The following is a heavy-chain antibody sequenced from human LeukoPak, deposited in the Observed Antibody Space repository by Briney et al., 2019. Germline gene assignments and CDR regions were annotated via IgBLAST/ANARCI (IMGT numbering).Heavy chain of an antibody. V-gene: IGHV1-69*04. CDR3: ARGRKHYYDSSGYLLDY. J-gene: IGHJ4*02. CDR1: GGTFSSYA. D-gene: IGHD3-22*01. CDR2: IIPILGIA. Sequence: ASVNVSCKASGGTFSSYAISWVRQAPGQGLEWMGRIIPILGIANYAQKFQGRITITADKSTSTAYMELSSLRSEDTAVYYCARGRKHYYDSSGYLLDYWGQGTLVTVSS.